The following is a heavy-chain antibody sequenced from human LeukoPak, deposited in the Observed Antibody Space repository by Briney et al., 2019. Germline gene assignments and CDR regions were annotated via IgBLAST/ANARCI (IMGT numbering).Heavy chain of an antibody. Sequence: GGSLRLSCAASGFTFDDYAMHWVRQAPGKGLEWVSGISWNSGSIGYADSVKGRFTISRDNAKNSLYLQMNSLRAEDTAVYYCARDSDGYNAFDIWGQGTMVTVSS. V-gene: IGHV3-9*01. J-gene: IGHJ3*02. CDR1: GFTFDDYA. D-gene: IGHD5-24*01. CDR3: ARDSDGYNAFDI. CDR2: ISWNSGSI.